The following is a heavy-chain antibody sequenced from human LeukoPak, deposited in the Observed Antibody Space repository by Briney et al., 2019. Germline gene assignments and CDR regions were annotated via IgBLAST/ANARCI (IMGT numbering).Heavy chain of an antibody. V-gene: IGHV1-2*02. CDR1: GYTFTGYY. J-gene: IGHJ6*03. CDR2: INPNSGGT. CDR3: ARCVAAGYYYYYMDV. Sequence: ASVKVSCKASGYTFTGYYMHWVRQAPGQGLEWMGWINPNSGGTNYAQKFQGRVTMTRDTSISTAYMELSRLRSDDTAVYYCARCVAAGYYYYYMDVWGKGTTVTISS. D-gene: IGHD6-13*01.